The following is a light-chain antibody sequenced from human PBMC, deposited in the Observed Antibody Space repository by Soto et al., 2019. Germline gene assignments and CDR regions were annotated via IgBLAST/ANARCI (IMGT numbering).Light chain of an antibody. V-gene: IGKV1-5*03. CDR1: QSISVW. Sequence: IQLTQSPSSLSASVGDGVTITCRASQSISVWLAWYQQKAGKAPNLLIYKASRLESGVPSRFSGSGSETEFTLTISGLQPEDFATYYCQQLNSYPRGFTFGPGTKVDIK. J-gene: IGKJ3*01. CDR2: KAS. CDR3: QQLNSYPRGFT.